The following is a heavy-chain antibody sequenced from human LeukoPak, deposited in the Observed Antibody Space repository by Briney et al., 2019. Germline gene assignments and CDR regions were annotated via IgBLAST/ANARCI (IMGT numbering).Heavy chain of an antibody. CDR2: IYYSGST. Sequence: PSETLSLTCTVSGGSISSSSYYWGWIRQPPGKGLEWIGSIYYSGSTYYNPSLKSRVTISVDTSKNQFSLRLSSVTAADTAVYYCARRLGTVATTFDYWGQGTLVTVSP. CDR3: ARRLGTVATTFDY. V-gene: IGHV4-39*01. D-gene: IGHD4-23*01. J-gene: IGHJ4*02. CDR1: GGSISSSSYY.